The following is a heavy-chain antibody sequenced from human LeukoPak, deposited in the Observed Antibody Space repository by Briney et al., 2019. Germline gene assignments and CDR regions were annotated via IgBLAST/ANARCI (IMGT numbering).Heavy chain of an antibody. CDR1: GGSFSGYY. Sequence: SETLSLTCAVYGGSFSGYYWSWIRQPPGKGLEWIGYIYYSGSTNYNPSLKSRVTISVDTSKNQFSLKLSSVTAADTAVYYCARTLSGPAVAGYFDYWGQGTLVTVSS. D-gene: IGHD6-19*01. CDR2: IYYSGST. CDR3: ARTLSGPAVAGYFDY. J-gene: IGHJ4*02. V-gene: IGHV4-59*08.